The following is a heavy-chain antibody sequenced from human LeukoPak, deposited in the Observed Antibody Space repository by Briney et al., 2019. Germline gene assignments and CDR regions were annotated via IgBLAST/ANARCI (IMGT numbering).Heavy chain of an antibody. D-gene: IGHD6-19*01. CDR3: ARDLRSSSGWFDYYYYMDV. CDR1: GGTFSSYA. CDR2: IIPIFGTA. V-gene: IGHV1-69*06. J-gene: IGHJ6*03. Sequence: SVKVSCKASGGTFSSYAISWVRQAPGQGLEWMGGIIPIFGTANYAQKFQGRVTITADKSTSTAYMELSSLRSEDTAVYYCARDLRSSSGWFDYYYYMDVWGKGTTVTISS.